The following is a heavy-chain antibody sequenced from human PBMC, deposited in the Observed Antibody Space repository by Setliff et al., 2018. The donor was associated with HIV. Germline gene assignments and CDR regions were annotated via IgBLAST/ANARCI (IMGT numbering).Heavy chain of an antibody. J-gene: IGHJ4*02. CDR1: GYTFSAYY. Sequence: GASVKVSCKASGYTFSAYYMYWVRQAPGQGLEWMGWINPNSAGTNYAQKFQGRVTMTRDTSISTAYMELSGLRSEDTAVYYCAIDGAGGWLRPMPDYWGQGTLVTVSS. V-gene: IGHV1-2*02. CDR2: INPNSAGT. CDR3: AIDGAGGWLRPMPDY. D-gene: IGHD5-12*01.